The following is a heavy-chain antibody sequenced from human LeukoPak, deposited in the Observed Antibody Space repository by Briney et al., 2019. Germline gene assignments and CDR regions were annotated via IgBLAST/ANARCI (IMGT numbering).Heavy chain of an antibody. D-gene: IGHD1-26*01. Sequence: ASVKVSCKASGYTFTSYYMHWVRQAPGQGLEWMGIINPSGGSTSYAQKFQGRVTMTRDTSTSTAYMELSSLRSEDTAVYYCASTAPGELPDYWGQGTLVTVSS. CDR2: INPSGGST. CDR3: ASTAPGELPDY. CDR1: GYTFTSYY. V-gene: IGHV1-46*01. J-gene: IGHJ4*02.